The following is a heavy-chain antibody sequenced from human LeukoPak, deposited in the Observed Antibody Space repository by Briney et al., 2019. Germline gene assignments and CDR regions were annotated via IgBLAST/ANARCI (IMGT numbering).Heavy chain of an antibody. Sequence: GGSLRLSCAASGFTFSRYAMSWARQAPGKGLEWVSGVSGSGDTTYYADPVKGRFTISRDNSKNTLYLQMNSLRAEDTAVYYCAKDFGDCSNGVCYGKPFDYWGQETLVTASS. CDR2: VSGSGDTT. V-gene: IGHV3-23*01. D-gene: IGHD2-8*01. CDR3: AKDFGDCSNGVCYGKPFDY. CDR1: GFTFSRYA. J-gene: IGHJ4*02.